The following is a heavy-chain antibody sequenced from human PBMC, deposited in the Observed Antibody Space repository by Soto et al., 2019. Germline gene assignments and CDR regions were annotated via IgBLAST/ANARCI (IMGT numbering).Heavy chain of an antibody. D-gene: IGHD6-19*01. CDR2: IYNGGTT. CDR3: VQTTGWPGFDF. J-gene: IGHJ4*02. Sequence: QVQLQESGPGLVKPSETLSLTCTVSGVSVRRIYYSLVRQSPGKGLEWIGNIYNGGTTNYNPSLKSRVAIFVDTSKNQLSVNLTSMTAADTAIYYCVQTTGWPGFDFWGQGILVTVSS. CDR1: GVSVRRIY. V-gene: IGHV4-59*02.